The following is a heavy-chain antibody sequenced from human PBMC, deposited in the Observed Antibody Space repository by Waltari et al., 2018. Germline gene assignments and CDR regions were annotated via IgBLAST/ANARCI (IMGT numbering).Heavy chain of an antibody. CDR3: ARETGVAVAGYGLDI. V-gene: IGHV3-53*01. CDR2: IYSGGDT. Sequence: VHVEESGGGLMQPGGSLRLSCAAAACTVSSFYMAWVRQAPGKGLEWVSLIYSGGDTYYADSVKGRFTISRDNSKNMVYLQMNSLRADDTAVYYCARETGVAVAGYGLDIWGQGTTVTVSS. D-gene: IGHD2-15*01. CDR1: ACTVSSFY. J-gene: IGHJ6*02.